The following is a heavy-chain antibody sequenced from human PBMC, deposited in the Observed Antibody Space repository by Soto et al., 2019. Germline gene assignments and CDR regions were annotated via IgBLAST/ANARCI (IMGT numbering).Heavy chain of an antibody. CDR3: ARSRRNYFDP. CDR2: ISYSGTT. Sequence: QMQLQESGPGLVKPSETLSLNCTVSGGSISVYYWNWIRQSPGKGLEWIGYISYSGTTKYNPSLKSQVTISVDTSKNQFSLKLSSVTAADTAVYYCARSRRNYFDPWGQGTLVTVSS. CDR1: GGSISVYY. J-gene: IGHJ5*02. V-gene: IGHV4-59*01.